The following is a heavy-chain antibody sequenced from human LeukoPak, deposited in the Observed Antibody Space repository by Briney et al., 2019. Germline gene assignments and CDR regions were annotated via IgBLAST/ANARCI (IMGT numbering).Heavy chain of an antibody. D-gene: IGHD6-19*01. CDR1: GDSITSSAFY. Sequence: SETLSLTCTVSGDSITSSAFYWSWIRQPPGKGLEWIGEINHSGSTNYNPSLKSRVTISVDTSKNQFSLKLSSVTAADTAVYYCARGGYSSGWYGSMGWFDPWGQGTLVTVSS. V-gene: IGHV4-39*07. J-gene: IGHJ5*02. CDR3: ARGGYSSGWYGSMGWFDP. CDR2: INHSGST.